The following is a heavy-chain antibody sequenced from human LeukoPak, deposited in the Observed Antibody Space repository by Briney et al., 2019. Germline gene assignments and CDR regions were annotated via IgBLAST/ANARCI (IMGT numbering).Heavy chain of an antibody. CDR2: IYYSGST. J-gene: IGHJ3*02. CDR1: GGSFSSYY. V-gene: IGHV4-39*01. Sequence: PSETLSLTCAVYGGSFSSYYWGWIRQPPGKGLEWIGSIYYSGSTYYNPSLKSRVTISVDTSKNQFSLKLSSVTAADTAVYYCARGFRGSFYVWDAYDIWGQGTMVTVSS. CDR3: ARGFRGSFYVWDAYDI. D-gene: IGHD3-16*01.